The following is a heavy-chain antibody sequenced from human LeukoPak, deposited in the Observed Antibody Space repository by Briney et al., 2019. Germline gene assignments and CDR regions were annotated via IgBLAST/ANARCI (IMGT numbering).Heavy chain of an antibody. D-gene: IGHD6-19*01. V-gene: IGHV1-8*01. CDR1: GYTFTSYD. Sequence: ASVKVSFTASGYTFTSYDNNLVRQAPGQGLEWMGWMNPNSGNTGYAQKFQGRVTMARNTSISTAYMELSRLRSEDTAVYYCARARYSSGWYYFDYWGQGTLVTVSS. CDR3: ARARYSSGWYYFDY. J-gene: IGHJ4*02. CDR2: MNPNSGNT.